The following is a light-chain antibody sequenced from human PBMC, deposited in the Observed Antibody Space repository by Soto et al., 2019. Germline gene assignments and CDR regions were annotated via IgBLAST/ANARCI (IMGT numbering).Light chain of an antibody. J-gene: IGKJ1*01. CDR1: QTISSW. Sequence: DIHMTQSPSTLSGSVGDRGTMTCRASQTISSWLAWYQQKPGKAPKLLIYKASSLESGVPSRFSGSGSGTEFTLTISSLQPDDFAPYYGQQYNSYWTFGQGTKVDIK. CDR3: QQYNSYWT. V-gene: IGKV1-5*03. CDR2: KAS.